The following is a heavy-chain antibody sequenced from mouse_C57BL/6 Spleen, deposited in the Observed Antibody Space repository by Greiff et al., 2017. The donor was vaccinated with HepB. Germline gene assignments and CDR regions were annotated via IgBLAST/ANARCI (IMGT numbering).Heavy chain of an antibody. CDR3: ARSGGSSYEWYFDV. V-gene: IGHV1-53*01. CDR1: GYTFTSYW. CDR2: INPSNGGT. Sequence: VQLQQPGTELVKPGASVKLSCKASGYTFTSYWMHWVKQRPGQGLEWIGNINPSNGGTNYNEKFKSKATLTVDKSSSTAYMQLSSLTSEDSAVYYCARSGGSSYEWYFDVWGTGTTVTVSS. D-gene: IGHD1-1*01. J-gene: IGHJ1*03.